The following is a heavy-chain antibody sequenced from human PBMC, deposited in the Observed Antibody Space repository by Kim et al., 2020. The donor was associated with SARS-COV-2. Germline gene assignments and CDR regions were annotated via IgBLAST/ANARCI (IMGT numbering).Heavy chain of an antibody. CDR1: GFIVSNNY. CDR3: AREGGYRAFDI. CDR2: IYSDGST. D-gene: IGHD5-12*01. V-gene: IGHV3-53*01. J-gene: IGHJ3*02. Sequence: GGSLRLSCAASGFIVSNNYMNWVRQAPGKGLEWVSIIYSDGSTYYADSVKGRVTISRHNSKNTLYLQMNSLRAEDTAVYYCAREGGYRAFDIWGQGTMVTVSS.